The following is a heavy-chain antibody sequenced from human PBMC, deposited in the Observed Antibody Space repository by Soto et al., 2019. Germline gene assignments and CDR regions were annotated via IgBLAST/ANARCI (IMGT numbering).Heavy chain of an antibody. CDR3: ARTGRRYYYGSGSYYNLDYYYYMDV. J-gene: IGHJ6*03. CDR1: GGSFSGYY. V-gene: IGHV4-34*01. Sequence: SETLSLTCAVYGGSFSGYYWSWIRQPPGKGLEWIGEINHSGSTNYNPSLKSRVTISVDTSKNQFSLKLSSVTAADTAVYYCARTGRRYYYGSGSYYNLDYYYYMDVWGKGTTVTVSS. D-gene: IGHD3-10*01. CDR2: INHSGST.